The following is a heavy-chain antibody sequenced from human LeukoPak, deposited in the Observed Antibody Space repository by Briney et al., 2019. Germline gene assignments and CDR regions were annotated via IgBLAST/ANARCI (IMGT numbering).Heavy chain of an antibody. CDR3: AKGRLGYCSSTSCLSSP. J-gene: IGHJ5*02. CDR2: ISGSGGST. CDR1: GFTFSSYA. D-gene: IGHD2-2*01. V-gene: IGHV3-23*01. Sequence: QTGGSLRLSCAASGFTFSSYAMSWVRQAPGKGLEWVSAISGSGGSTYYADSVKGWFTISRDNSKNTLYLQMNSLRAEDTAVYYCAKGRLGYCSSTSCLSSPWGQGTLVTVSS.